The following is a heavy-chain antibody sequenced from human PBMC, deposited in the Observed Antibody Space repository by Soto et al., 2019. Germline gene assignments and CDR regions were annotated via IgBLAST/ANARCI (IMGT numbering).Heavy chain of an antibody. CDR2: NRDRGRP. CDR1: GSSITSGHW. V-gene: IGHV4-4*02. CDR3: TRSTHAMNGGSHYMALNDDLVTGMDV. J-gene: IGHJ6*02. Sequence: QVQLQESGPRLVRPSGALSLTYSVSGSSITSGHWWTWVRHSPGKGLEWIGENRDRGRPYSNPSFKNRVKLSVYKSPNQFSLRLTSVTAADTAIYYCTRSTHAMNGGSHYMALNDDLVTGMDVWGPGTTVTVSS. D-gene: IGHD3-16*01.